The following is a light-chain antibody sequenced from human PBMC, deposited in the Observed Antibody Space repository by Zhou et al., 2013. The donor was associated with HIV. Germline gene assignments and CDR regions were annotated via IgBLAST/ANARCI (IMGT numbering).Light chain of an antibody. CDR1: QSISGY. J-gene: IGKJ2*01. V-gene: IGKV1-39*01. CDR2: AAS. CDR3: QQYFTTPYT. Sequence: DIQMTQSPSSLSASVGDRVTITCRASQSISGYLNWFQQKPGKAPKLLIYAASSLQSGVPSRFSGSGSGTDFTLTISSLQPEDFATYFCQQYFTTPYTFGQGTKLDIK.